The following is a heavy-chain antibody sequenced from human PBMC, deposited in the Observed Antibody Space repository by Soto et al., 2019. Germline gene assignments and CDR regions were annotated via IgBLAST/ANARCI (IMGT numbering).Heavy chain of an antibody. CDR1: GFTVSSNY. CDR2: IYSGGST. D-gene: IGHD3-10*01. CDR3: ARVGITMVRGVYYYYGMDV. Sequence: GGSLRLSCAASGFTVSSNYMSWVRQAPGKGLEWVSVIYSGGSTYYADSVKGRFTISRHNSKNTLYLQMNSLRAEDTAVYYCARVGITMVRGVYYYYGMDVWGQGTTVTVSS. V-gene: IGHV3-53*04. J-gene: IGHJ6*02.